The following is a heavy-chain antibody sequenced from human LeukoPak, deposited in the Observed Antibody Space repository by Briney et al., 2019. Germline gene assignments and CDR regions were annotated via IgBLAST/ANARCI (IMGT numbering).Heavy chain of an antibody. CDR3: ARVLGQQLLFAHDY. CDR2: ISSSSSYI. Sequence: GGSLRLSCAASGFTFSSYSMNWVRQAPGKGLEWVSSISSSSSYIYYADSVKGRFTISRDNAKKSLYLQMNSLRAEDTAVYHCARVLGQQLLFAHDYWGQGTLVIVSS. V-gene: IGHV3-21*01. J-gene: IGHJ4*02. CDR1: GFTFSSYS. D-gene: IGHD2-2*01.